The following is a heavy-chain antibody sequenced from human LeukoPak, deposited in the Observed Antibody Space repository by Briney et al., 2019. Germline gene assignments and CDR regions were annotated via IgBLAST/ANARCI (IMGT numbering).Heavy chain of an antibody. CDR1: GGSFSGYY. CDR2: INHSGST. Sequence: SETLSLTCAVYGGSFSGYYWSWIRQPPGKGLEWIGEINHSGSTNYNPSLKSRVTISVDTSKNQFSLKLSSVTAADTAVYYCARALWFGELDAFDIWGQGTMVTVSS. V-gene: IGHV4-34*01. D-gene: IGHD3-10*01. CDR3: ARALWFGELDAFDI. J-gene: IGHJ3*02.